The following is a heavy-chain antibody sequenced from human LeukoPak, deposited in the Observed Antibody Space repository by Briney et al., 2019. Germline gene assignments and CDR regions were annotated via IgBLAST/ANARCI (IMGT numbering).Heavy chain of an antibody. J-gene: IGHJ5*02. CDR2: INAGNGNT. V-gene: IGHV1-3*01. D-gene: IGHD3-10*01. CDR3: ARGRLISGSYFHNWFDP. CDR1: GYTFTSYA. Sequence: GASVKVSCKASGYTFTSYAMHWVRQAPGQRLEWMGWINAGNGNTKYSQKFQGRVTITRDTSASTAYMELSSLRSEDTAVYYCARGRLISGSYFHNWFDPWGQGTLVTVSS.